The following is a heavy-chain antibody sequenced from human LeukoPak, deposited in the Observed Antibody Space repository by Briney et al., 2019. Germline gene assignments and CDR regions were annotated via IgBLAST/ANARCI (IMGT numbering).Heavy chain of an antibody. J-gene: IGHJ4*02. CDR2: IIPIFGTA. Sequence: SVKVSCKASGGTFSSYAISWVRQAPGQGLEWMGGIIPIFGTANYAQKFQGRVTITTDESTSTAYMELSSLRSEDTAVYYCGRDLGYDFWSGYFDYWGQGTLVTVSS. CDR3: GRDLGYDFWSGYFDY. V-gene: IGHV1-69*05. CDR1: GGTFSSYA. D-gene: IGHD3-3*01.